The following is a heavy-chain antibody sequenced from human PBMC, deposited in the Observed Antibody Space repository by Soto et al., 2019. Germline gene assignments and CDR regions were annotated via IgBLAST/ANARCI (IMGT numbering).Heavy chain of an antibody. V-gene: IGHV4-39*01. CDR3: ARRGSASLRNWFYX. CDR2: LYYDGST. J-gene: IGHJ5*01. Sequence: SETLSLTCSVSGGSITSSIDYWGWIRQSPGKGLELIGNLYYDGSTLYNPSLKSRVTISVDTSKRQFSLRVSSVTPADTAVYYCARRGSASLRNWFYXWGHVTLFTVSX. CDR1: GGSITSSIDY. D-gene: IGHD3-16*01.